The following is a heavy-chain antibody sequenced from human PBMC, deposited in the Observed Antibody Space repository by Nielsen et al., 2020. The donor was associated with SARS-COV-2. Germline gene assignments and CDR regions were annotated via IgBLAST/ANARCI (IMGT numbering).Heavy chain of an antibody. CDR3: AGHWAPLWVDGMDV. Sequence: KVSCKGSGYSFTSYWISWVRQMPGKGLEWMGRIDPSDSYTNYSPSFQGHVTISADKSISTAYLQWSSLKASYTAMYYCAGHWAPLWVDGMDVWGQGTTVTVSS. CDR2: IDPSDSYT. J-gene: IGHJ6*02. V-gene: IGHV5-10-1*01. CDR1: GYSFTSYW. D-gene: IGHD3-10*01.